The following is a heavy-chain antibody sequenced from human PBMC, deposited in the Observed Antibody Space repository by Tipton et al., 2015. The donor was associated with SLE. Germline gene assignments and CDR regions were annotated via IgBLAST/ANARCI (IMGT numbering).Heavy chain of an antibody. CDR3: GRNSSRYFDY. CDR2: IDRRGNT. D-gene: IGHD6-13*01. CDR1: GGSFSDHY. J-gene: IGHJ4*02. Sequence: TLSLTCAVYGGSFSDHYWRWTWIRQPQPPGKGLEWIGEIDRRGNTKYNPSLKSRVAISVDTSKNQFSLKLSSVTAADTAVYYCGRNSSRYFDYWGQGTLVTVSS. V-gene: IGHV4-34*01.